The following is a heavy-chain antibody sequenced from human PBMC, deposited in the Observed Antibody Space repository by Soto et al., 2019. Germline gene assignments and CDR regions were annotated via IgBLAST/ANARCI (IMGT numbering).Heavy chain of an antibody. CDR1: GGTFSSYT. V-gene: IGHV1-69*08. CDR2: IIPIRGIA. D-gene: IGHD2-2*01. J-gene: IGHJ6*03. Sequence: VQLVQSGAEVKKPGSSVKVSCKASGGTFSSYTISWVRQAPGQGLEWMGRIIPIRGIANYAQKFQGRVTITEDKSTSTAYMELSSLRSEDTDVYYCAREGKGYCSSTSCYGEVHPYYYYIDFWGKGTPVTVSS. CDR3: AREGKGYCSSTSCYGEVHPYYYYIDF.